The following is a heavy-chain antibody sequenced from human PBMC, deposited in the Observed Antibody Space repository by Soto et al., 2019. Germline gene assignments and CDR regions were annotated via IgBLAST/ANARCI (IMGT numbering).Heavy chain of an antibody. CDR3: ARGGADFWSGTYYYYGMDV. CDR1: GFTFSSYS. Sequence: PGGSLRLSCAAPGFTFSSYSMNWVRQAPGKGLEWVSSISSSSSYIYYADSVKGRFTISRDNAKNSLYLQMNSLRAEDTAVYYCARGGADFWSGTYYYYGMDVWGQGTTVTVSS. V-gene: IGHV3-21*01. D-gene: IGHD3-3*01. J-gene: IGHJ6*02. CDR2: ISSSSSYI.